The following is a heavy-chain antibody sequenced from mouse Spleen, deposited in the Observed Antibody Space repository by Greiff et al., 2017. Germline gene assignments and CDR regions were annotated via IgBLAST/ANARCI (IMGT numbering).Heavy chain of an antibody. Sequence: EVKLQQSGPELVKPGASVKISCKASGYSFTGYYMNWVKQSPEKSLEWIGEINPSTGGTTYNQKFKAKATLTVDKSSSTAYMQLKSLTSEDSAVYYCARRRLYRYEDFDVWGAGTTVTVSS. V-gene: IGHV1-42*01. D-gene: IGHD2-14*01. CDR1: GYSFTGYY. CDR3: ARRRLYRYEDFDV. CDR2: INPSTGGT. J-gene: IGHJ1*01.